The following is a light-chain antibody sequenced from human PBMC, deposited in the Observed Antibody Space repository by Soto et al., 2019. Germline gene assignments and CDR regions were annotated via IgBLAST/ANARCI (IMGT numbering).Light chain of an antibody. CDR3: QSYDSSLSGSAVV. CDR1: SSNIGAGYD. J-gene: IGLJ2*01. Sequence: QAVVTKPPAVSGAPGQRVTISCTGSSSNIGAGYDVHWYQQLPGTAPKLLIYGNSNRPSGVPDRFSGSKSGTSASLAITGLQAEDEADYYCQSYDSSLSGSAVVFGGGTKLTVL. CDR2: GNS. V-gene: IGLV1-40*01.